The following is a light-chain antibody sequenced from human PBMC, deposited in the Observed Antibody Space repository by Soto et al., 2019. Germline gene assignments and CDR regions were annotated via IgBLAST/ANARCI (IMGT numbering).Light chain of an antibody. Sequence: EIVLTQSPGTLSLSPGERATLSCRASQSVSSSYLAWYQQKPGQAPRLLIYGASSRATGIPDRFSGSGSGTDFTLTISRLGXEXXXXYYCQQYGSSPFTFGPGTKVDIK. CDR3: QQYGSSPFT. V-gene: IGKV3-20*01. J-gene: IGKJ3*01. CDR2: GAS. CDR1: QSVSSSY.